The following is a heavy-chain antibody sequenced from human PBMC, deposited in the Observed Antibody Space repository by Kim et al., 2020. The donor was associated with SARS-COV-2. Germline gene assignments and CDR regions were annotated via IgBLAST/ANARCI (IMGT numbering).Heavy chain of an antibody. V-gene: IGHV3-23*01. J-gene: IGHJ4*02. Sequence: GGSLRLSCAASGFTFSSYAMSWVRQAPGKGLEWVSAISGSGGSTYYADSVKGRFTISRDNSKNTLYLQMNSLRAEDTAVYYCADHPPPAYYDFWSGYFWDWGQGTLVTVSS. D-gene: IGHD3-3*01. CDR3: ADHPPPAYYDFWSGYFWD. CDR1: GFTFSSYA. CDR2: ISGSGGST.